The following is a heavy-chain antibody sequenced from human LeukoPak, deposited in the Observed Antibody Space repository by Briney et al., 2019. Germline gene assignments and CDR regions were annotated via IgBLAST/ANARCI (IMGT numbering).Heavy chain of an antibody. CDR2: ISSSSSYI. D-gene: IGHD3-16*01. CDR1: GFTFSSYS. Sequence: GGSLRLSCAASGFTFSSYSMNWVRQAPGKGLEWVASISSSSSYIYYADSVRGRFTISRDHAKNSLYLQMNSLRAEDTAVYYCARVRHRGGEYYFDYWGQGTLVTVSS. CDR3: ARVRHRGGEYYFDY. V-gene: IGHV3-21*01. J-gene: IGHJ4*02.